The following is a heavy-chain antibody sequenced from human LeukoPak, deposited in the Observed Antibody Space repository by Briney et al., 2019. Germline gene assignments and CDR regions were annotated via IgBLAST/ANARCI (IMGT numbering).Heavy chain of an antibody. J-gene: IGHJ3*02. CDR3: ARGIFGVVTPDAFDI. CDR2: ISSSSSYI. CDR1: GFTFSSYA. V-gene: IGHV3-21*01. D-gene: IGHD3-3*01. Sequence: GGSLRLSCAASGFTFSSYAMSWVRQAPGKGLEWASSISSSSSYIYYADSVKGRFTISRDNAKNSLYLQMNSLRAEDTAVYYCARGIFGVVTPDAFDIWGQGTMVTVSS.